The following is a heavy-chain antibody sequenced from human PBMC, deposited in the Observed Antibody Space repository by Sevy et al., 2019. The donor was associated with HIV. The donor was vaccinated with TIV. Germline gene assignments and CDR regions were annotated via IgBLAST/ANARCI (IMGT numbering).Heavy chain of an antibody. Sequence: GGSLRLSCAASGFTFSSYSMNWVRQAPGKGLEWVSSISSSSSYIYYADSVKGRFTISRDNSKNTLYLQMNSLRAEDTAVYYCARGSPYSSGWTPFDYWGQGTLVTVSS. V-gene: IGHV3-21*01. CDR3: ARGSPYSSGWTPFDY. J-gene: IGHJ4*02. D-gene: IGHD6-19*01. CDR2: ISSSSSYI. CDR1: GFTFSSYS.